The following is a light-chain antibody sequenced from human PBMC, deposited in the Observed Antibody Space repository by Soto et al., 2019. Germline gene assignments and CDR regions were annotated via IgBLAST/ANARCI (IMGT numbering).Light chain of an antibody. CDR2: DAS. J-gene: IGKJ5*01. CDR3: KQRSNWPPIT. V-gene: IGKV3-11*01. Sequence: EIVLTQSPATLSLSPGERATLSCRASQSVSSDLAWYQQTPGQAPRLLIYDASSRATGIPARFSGSGSGTYFTLTISSLEPEDFAVYYCKQRSNWPPITFGQGTRLEIK. CDR1: QSVSSD.